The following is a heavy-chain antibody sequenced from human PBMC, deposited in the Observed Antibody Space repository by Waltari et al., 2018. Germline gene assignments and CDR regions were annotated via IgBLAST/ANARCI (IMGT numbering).Heavy chain of an antibody. CDR1: GDPISSGFYH. Sequence: QVQLQESGPGLVKPSQTLSLTCSVSGDPISSGFYHWSWIRQPAGRGLEWIGRVYVDRRTAYNPSLSSRVTISLDTSRNRVSLELTSVTAADTAIYYCARYYPSGKDYIDVWGKGTTVSVSS. D-gene: IGHD3-10*01. V-gene: IGHV4-61*02. CDR3: ARYYPSGKDYIDV. J-gene: IGHJ6*03. CDR2: VYVDRRT.